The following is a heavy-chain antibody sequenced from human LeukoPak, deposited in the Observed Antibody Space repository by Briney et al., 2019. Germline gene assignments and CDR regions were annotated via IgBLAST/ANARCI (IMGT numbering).Heavy chain of an antibody. D-gene: IGHD6-13*01. CDR3: ARVRAAAYLYYFDY. J-gene: IGHJ4*02. V-gene: IGHV1-2*02. CDR2: INPNSGGT. CDR1: GYTFTGYY. Sequence: ASVTVSCRASGYTFTGYYMHWVRQAPGQGLEWMGWINPNSGGTNYAQKFQGRVTMTRDTSISTAYMELSRLRSDDTAVYYCARVRAAAYLYYFDYWGQGTLVTVSS.